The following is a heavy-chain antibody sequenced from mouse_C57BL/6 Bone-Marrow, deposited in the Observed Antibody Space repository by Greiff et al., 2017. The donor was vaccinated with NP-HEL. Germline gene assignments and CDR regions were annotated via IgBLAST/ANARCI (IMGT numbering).Heavy chain of an antibody. Sequence: VQLQQPGAELVKPGASVKMSCKASGYTFTSYWITWVKQRPGQGLEWIGDIYPGSGSTNYNEKFKSKATLTVDTSSSTAYMQLSSLTSEDSAVYYYAGGEVHYYGSSPFAYWGQGTLVTVSA. CDR3: AGGEVHYYGSSPFAY. V-gene: IGHV1-55*01. CDR1: GYTFTSYW. CDR2: IYPGSGST. D-gene: IGHD1-1*01. J-gene: IGHJ3*01.